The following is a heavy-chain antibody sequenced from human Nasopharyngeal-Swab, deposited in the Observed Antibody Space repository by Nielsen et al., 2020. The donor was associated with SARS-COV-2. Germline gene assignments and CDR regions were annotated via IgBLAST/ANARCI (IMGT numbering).Heavy chain of an antibody. D-gene: IGHD4-17*01. CDR2: IYTSGST. CDR1: GGSISSGSYY. J-gene: IGHJ6*03. CDR3: ARGLRGVTTYYYYYYMDV. Sequence: SETLSLTCTVSGGSISSGSYYWRWIRQPAGKGLEWIGRIYTSGSTNYNPSLKSRVTISVDTPKNQFSLKLSSATAADTAVYYCARGLRGVTTYYYYYYMDVWGKGTTVTVSS. V-gene: IGHV4-61*02.